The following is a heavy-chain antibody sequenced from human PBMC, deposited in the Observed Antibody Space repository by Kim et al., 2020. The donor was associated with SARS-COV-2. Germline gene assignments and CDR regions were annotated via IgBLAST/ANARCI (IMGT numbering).Heavy chain of an antibody. CDR1: GFRFSNYH. V-gene: IGHV3-7*01. Sequence: GGSLTLSCAASGFRFSNYHMTWVRQAPEKGLEWVANINTDASEKSYVDSVKGRFTISRDNVRNSLFLQMSSLRVEDTAVYYCARYGITGATDYWGQGT. J-gene: IGHJ4*02. CDR3: ARYGITGATDY. D-gene: IGHD1-20*01. CDR2: INTDASEK.